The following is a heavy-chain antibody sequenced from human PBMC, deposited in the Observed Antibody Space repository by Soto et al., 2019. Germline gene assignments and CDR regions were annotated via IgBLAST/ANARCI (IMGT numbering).Heavy chain of an antibody. V-gene: IGHV3-11*06. CDR3: ARVVGLVDYYYYYGMDV. J-gene: IGHJ6*02. CDR1: GFTFSDYY. D-gene: IGHD1-26*01. Sequence: PGGSLRLSCAASGFTFSDYYMSWIRQAPGKGLEWVSYISSSSSYTNYADSVKGRFTISRDNAKNSLYLQMNSLRAEDTAVYYCARVVGLVDYYYYYGMDVWGQGTTVTVSS. CDR2: ISSSSSYT.